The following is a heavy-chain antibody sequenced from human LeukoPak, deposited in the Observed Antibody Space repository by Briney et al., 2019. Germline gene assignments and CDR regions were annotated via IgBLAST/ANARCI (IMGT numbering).Heavy chain of an antibody. CDR2: INSDGSST. V-gene: IGHV3-74*01. Sequence: GGSLRLSCAASGFTFSSYWMHWVRQAPGKGLVWVSRINSDGSSTSYADFVQGRFTISRDNAKTSLHLQMNSLRAEDTAVYYCARDSAVATYYGVDVWGQGTTVTVSS. J-gene: IGHJ6*02. D-gene: IGHD6-19*01. CDR1: GFTFSSYW. CDR3: ARDSAVATYYGVDV.